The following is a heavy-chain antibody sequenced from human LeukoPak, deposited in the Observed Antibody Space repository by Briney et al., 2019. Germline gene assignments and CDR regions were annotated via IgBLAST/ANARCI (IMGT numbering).Heavy chain of an antibody. Sequence: SETLSLTCTVSGGSISSGGYYWSWIRQHPGKGLEWIGYIYYSGSTYYNPSLKSRVTISVDTSKNQFSLKLNSVTAADTAVYYCARDVWGRGAFDIWGQGTMVTVSS. CDR3: ARDVWGRGAFDI. V-gene: IGHV4-31*03. J-gene: IGHJ3*02. CDR2: IYYSGST. D-gene: IGHD7-27*01. CDR1: GGSISSGGYY.